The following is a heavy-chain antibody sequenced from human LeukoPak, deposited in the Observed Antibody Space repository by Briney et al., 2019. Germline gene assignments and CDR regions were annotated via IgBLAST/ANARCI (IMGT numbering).Heavy chain of an antibody. CDR3: ARGYHDFSGYWLSYFDY. CDR1: GDSISSYY. J-gene: IGHJ4*02. CDR2: IYYSGST. Sequence: SETLPLTCTVSGDSISSYYWTWIRQPPGKGLEWIGYIYYSGSTNYNPSLKSRVTISIDTSKNQFSLKLSSVTAADTAVYYCARGYHDFSGYWLSYFDYWGQGTLVTVSS. V-gene: IGHV4-59*01. D-gene: IGHD3-22*01.